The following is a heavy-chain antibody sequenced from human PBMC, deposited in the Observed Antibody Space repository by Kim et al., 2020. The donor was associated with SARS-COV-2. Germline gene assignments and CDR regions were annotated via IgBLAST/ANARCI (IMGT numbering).Heavy chain of an antibody. CDR2: IYSGGST. CDR1: GFTVSSNY. CDR3: GLSIAAAGSYYFDY. V-gene: IGHV3-53*01. Sequence: GGSLRLSCAASGFTVSSNYMSWVRQAPGKGLEWVSVIYSGGSTYYADSVKGRFTISRDNSKNTLYLQMNSLRAEDTAVYYCGLSIAAAGSYYFDYWGQGTLVTVSS. J-gene: IGHJ4*02. D-gene: IGHD6-13*01.